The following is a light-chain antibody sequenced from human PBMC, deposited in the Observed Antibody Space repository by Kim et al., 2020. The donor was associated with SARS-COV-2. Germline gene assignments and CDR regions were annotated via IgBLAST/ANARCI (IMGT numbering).Light chain of an antibody. CDR3: QTWGTGILV. Sequence: QAVLTQSPSASASLGASVKLTCTLSSGHSNYAIAWHQQQPEKGPRYLMKLNSDGSHSKGDVIPDRFSGSSSGAERYLTISSLQSEDEADYYCQTWGTGILVFGGGTQLTVL. J-gene: IGLJ3*02. V-gene: IGLV4-69*01. CDR1: SGHSNYA. CDR2: LNSDGSH.